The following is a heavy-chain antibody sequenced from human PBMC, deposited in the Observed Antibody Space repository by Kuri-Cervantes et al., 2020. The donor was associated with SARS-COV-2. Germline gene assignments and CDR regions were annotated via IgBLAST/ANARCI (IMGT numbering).Heavy chain of an antibody. J-gene: IGHJ4*02. CDR3: ARVGQWAAAGTFDY. Sequence: GSLRLSCPVSGGSISSHYWSWIRQPPGKGLEWIGEINHSGSTNYNPSLKSRVTISVDTSKNQFSLKLSSVTAADTAVYYCARVGQWAAAGTFDYWGQGTLVTVSS. V-gene: IGHV4-34*01. D-gene: IGHD6-13*01. CDR2: INHSGST. CDR1: GGSISSHY.